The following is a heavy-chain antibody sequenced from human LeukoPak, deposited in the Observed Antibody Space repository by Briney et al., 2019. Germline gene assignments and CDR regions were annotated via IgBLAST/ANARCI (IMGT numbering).Heavy chain of an antibody. D-gene: IGHD3-10*01. J-gene: IGHJ4*02. CDR2: ISGSGGST. CDR3: AKSYYYGSGSYTPHNYFDY. Sequence: GGSLRLSCAASGFTFSSYAMSWVRQAPGKGLAWVSAISGSGGSTYYADSVKGRFTISRDNSKNTLYLQMNSLRAEDTAVYYCAKSYYYGSGSYTPHNYFDYWGQGTLVTVSS. V-gene: IGHV3-23*01. CDR1: GFTFSSYA.